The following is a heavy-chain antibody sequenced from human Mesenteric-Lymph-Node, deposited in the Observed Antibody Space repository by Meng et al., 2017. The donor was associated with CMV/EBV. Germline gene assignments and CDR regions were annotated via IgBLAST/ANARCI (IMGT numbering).Heavy chain of an antibody. Sequence: QQQYGVAGLLTPPETLSLTWAVYGGSFSGYYWSWIRQPPGKGLEWIGEINHSGSTNYTPSLKSRVTISVDTSKNQFSLKLSFVTAADTAVYYCARHQRWLKSEGGFNYWGQGTLVTVSS. D-gene: IGHD4-23*01. CDR2: INHSGST. CDR1: GGSFSGYY. J-gene: IGHJ4*02. CDR3: ARHQRWLKSEGGFNY. V-gene: IGHV4-34*01.